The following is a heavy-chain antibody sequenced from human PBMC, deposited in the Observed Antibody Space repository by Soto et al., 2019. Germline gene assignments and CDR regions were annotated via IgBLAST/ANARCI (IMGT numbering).Heavy chain of an antibody. CDR1: GFTFTSSA. CDR3: AADGSTDDYGAGWYFDL. Sequence: QMQLVQSGPEVKKPGTSVKVSCKASGFTFTSSAMQWVRQARGQRLEWIGWIVVGSGNTNYAQKFQERVTITRDMSTSTASMELSSLRSEDTAVYYCAADGSTDDYGAGWYFDLWGRGTLVTVSS. CDR2: IVVGSGNT. V-gene: IGHV1-58*02. J-gene: IGHJ2*01. D-gene: IGHD4-17*01.